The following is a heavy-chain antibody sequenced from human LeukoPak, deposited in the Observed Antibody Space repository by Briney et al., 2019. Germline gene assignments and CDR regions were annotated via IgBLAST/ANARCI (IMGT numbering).Heavy chain of an antibody. CDR1: GGSISSSSYY. D-gene: IGHD6-13*01. CDR2: IYYSGST. Sequence: SETLSLTCTVSGGSISSSSYYWGWIRQPPGKGLEWIGSIYYSGSTYYNPSLKSRVTISVDTSKNQFSLKLSSVTAADTAVYYCARDRIAAAGKGDYWGQGTLVTVSS. J-gene: IGHJ4*02. V-gene: IGHV4-39*07. CDR3: ARDRIAAAGKGDY.